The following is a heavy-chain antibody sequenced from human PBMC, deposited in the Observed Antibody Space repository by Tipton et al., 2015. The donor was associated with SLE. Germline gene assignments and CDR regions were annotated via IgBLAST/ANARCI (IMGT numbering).Heavy chain of an antibody. CDR3: ARTLGAIAHTVYDAFDI. V-gene: IGHV4-39*07. CDR1: GGSVSSSSKY. J-gene: IGHJ3*02. D-gene: IGHD1-26*01. Sequence: TLSLTCTVSGGSVSSSSKYWAWIRQPPGKGLEGIGSIYYTGTTTYYNPSLKSRVTMSVDMSKNQFSLRLTSVTAADTAVYYCARTLGAIAHTVYDAFDIWGQGKMVTVSS. CDR2: IYYTGTTT.